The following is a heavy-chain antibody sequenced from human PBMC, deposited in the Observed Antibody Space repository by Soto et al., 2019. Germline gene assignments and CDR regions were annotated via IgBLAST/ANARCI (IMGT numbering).Heavy chain of an antibody. CDR2: INPNSGGT. J-gene: IGHJ6*02. CDR3: ARGRGVVVVAASHDDYYYCMDV. CDR1: GYTFTGYY. V-gene: IGHV1-2*04. D-gene: IGHD2-15*01. Sequence: GASVKVSCKASGYTFTGYYMHWVRQAPGQGLEWMGWINPNSGGTNYAQKFQGWVTMTRDTSISTAYMELSRLRSDDTAVYYCARGRGVVVVAASHDDYYYCMDVWGQGTTVTASS.